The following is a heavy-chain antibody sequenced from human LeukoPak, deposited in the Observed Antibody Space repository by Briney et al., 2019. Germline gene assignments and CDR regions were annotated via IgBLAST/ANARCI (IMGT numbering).Heavy chain of an antibody. J-gene: IGHJ6*02. CDR3: ARHPPYCSGATCNAGMDV. CDR1: GRSISSYY. Sequence: SETLSLTCTVSGRSISSYYWSWXXQSPGKGLXXXXXXXHSGSTNYNPSLKSRAAISLHTSNNEFSLKLTSVTAADTAIYYCARHPPYCSGATCNAGMDVWGQGTTVTVSS. D-gene: IGHD2-15*01. V-gene: IGHV4-59*08. CDR2: XXHSGST.